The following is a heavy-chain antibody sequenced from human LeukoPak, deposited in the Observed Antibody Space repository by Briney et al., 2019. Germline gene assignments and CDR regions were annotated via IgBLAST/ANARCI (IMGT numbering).Heavy chain of an antibody. CDR2: IWYDGSNK. CDR3: ARDLERYYGSGSYLDY. D-gene: IGHD3-10*01. J-gene: IGHJ4*02. Sequence: GGSLRLSCAASGFTFSSYGMHWVRQAPGKGLEWVAVIWYDGSNKYYADSVKGRFTISRDNSKNTLYLQMNSLRAEDMAVYYCARDLERYYGSGSYLDYWGQGTLVTVSS. CDR1: GFTFSSYG. V-gene: IGHV3-33*01.